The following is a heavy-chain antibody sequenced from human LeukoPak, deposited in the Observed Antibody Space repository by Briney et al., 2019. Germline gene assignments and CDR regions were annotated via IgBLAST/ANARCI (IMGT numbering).Heavy chain of an antibody. Sequence: GESLKISCKGSGYSFTSYWIGWVRLMPGKGLEWMGVIYPGDSDTRYSPSFQGQVTISADKSTSTAYPQWSSLKASDTAMYYCARRYYDNDGYFYFDYWGQGTPVTVSS. D-gene: IGHD3-22*01. CDR3: ARRYYDNDGYFYFDY. CDR1: GYSFTSYW. V-gene: IGHV5-51*01. J-gene: IGHJ4*02. CDR2: IYPGDSDT.